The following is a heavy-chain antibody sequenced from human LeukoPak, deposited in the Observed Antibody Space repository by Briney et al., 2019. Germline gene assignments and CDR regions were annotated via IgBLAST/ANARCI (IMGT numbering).Heavy chain of an antibody. V-gene: IGHV3-21*01. Sequence: GGSLRLSCAASGFTFSSYGMHWVRQAPGKGLEWVSSISSSSSYIYYADSVKGRFTISRDNAKNSLYLQMNSLRAEDTAVYYCARIEGSYYFDYWGQGTLVTVSS. D-gene: IGHD1-26*01. CDR1: GFTFSSYG. CDR2: ISSSSSYI. CDR3: ARIEGSYYFDY. J-gene: IGHJ4*02.